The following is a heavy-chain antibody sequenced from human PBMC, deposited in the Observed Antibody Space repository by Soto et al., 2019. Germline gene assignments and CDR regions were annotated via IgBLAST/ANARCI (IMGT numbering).Heavy chain of an antibody. Sequence: QVQLVQSGAEVKKPGASVKVSCKASGYTFTDYGFSWVRQVPGQGLEWMGWISADTGNTNYAQKLQGRVTMTTDTSTRTAYMELRSLRSDDTAVYYCARDRGSYLQGFWFDPWGQGTLVTVSS. CDR1: GYTFTDYG. CDR2: ISADTGNT. V-gene: IGHV1-18*01. D-gene: IGHD1-26*01. CDR3: ARDRGSYLQGFWFDP. J-gene: IGHJ5*02.